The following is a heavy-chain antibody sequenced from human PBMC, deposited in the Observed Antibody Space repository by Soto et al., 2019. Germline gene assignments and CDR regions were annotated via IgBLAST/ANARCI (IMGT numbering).Heavy chain of an antibody. J-gene: IGHJ4*02. CDR1: GFTFSSYD. V-gene: IGHV3-13*01. D-gene: IGHD4-17*01. Sequence: EVQLVESGGGLVQPGGSLRLSCAASGFTFSSYDMHWVRQATGKGLEWVSAIGTAGDTYYPGSVKGRFTISRENAKNSLYLQMNSLRAEDTAVYYYARGPSYGASLNFDYWGQGTLVTVSS. CDR3: ARGPSYGASLNFDY. CDR2: IGTAGDT.